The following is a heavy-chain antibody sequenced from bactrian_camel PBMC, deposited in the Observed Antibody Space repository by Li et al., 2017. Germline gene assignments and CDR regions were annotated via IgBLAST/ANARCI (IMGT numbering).Heavy chain of an antibody. CDR2: IDRAGNV. D-gene: IGHD4*01. CDR3: KTTSLWSLSTCYSN. J-gene: IGHJ4*01. Sequence: VQLVESGGGSVQAGGSLRLSCAASGYTISTDCMAWFRQAPGKEREGVAVIDRAGNVRYADPVKGRFTISQDKDKDTVYLQMNSLKPEDTAVYSCKTTSLWSLSTCYSNWGQGTQVTVS. V-gene: IGHV3S53*01. CDR1: GYTISTDC.